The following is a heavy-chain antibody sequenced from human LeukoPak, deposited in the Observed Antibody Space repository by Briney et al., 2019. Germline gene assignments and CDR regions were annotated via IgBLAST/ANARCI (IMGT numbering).Heavy chain of an antibody. CDR3: AGYGSSWYFDY. CDR2: IYCSGST. J-gene: IGHJ4*02. CDR1: GGSISGYY. V-gene: IGHV4-59*01. Sequence: SETLSLTCSVSGGSISGYYWSWIRQPPGQGLEWIGYIYCSGSTNYNPSLKSRVTISVDTSENQFSLKLSSVTAADTAVYYCAGYGSSWYFDYWGQGTLVPVSS. D-gene: IGHD6-13*01.